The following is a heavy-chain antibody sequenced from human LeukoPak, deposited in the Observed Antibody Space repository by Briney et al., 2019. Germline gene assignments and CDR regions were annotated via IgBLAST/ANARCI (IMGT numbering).Heavy chain of an antibody. J-gene: IGHJ4*02. D-gene: IGHD3-10*01. Sequence: GGSLRLSCAASGFTFSSYSMNWVRQAPGKGLEWVSSISSSSSYIYYADSVKGRFTISRDNAKNSLYLQMNSLRAEDTAVYYCARTKGGSGSFSYFGYWGQGTLVTVSS. CDR3: ARTKGGSGSFSYFGY. CDR2: ISSSSSYI. CDR1: GFTFSSYS. V-gene: IGHV3-21*01.